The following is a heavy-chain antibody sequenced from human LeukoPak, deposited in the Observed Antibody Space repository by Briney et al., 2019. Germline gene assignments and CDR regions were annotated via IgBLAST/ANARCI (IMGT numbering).Heavy chain of an antibody. CDR3: ARVGRGDTYGYVDY. D-gene: IGHD5-18*01. Sequence: GGSLRLSCAASGFTVSSNYMSWVRQAPGKGLAWVSVLYSGGNTYYADSVKGRFTISRGNSKNMLFLQMNSLRAEDTAVYYCARVGRGDTYGYVDYWGQGTLVTVSS. CDR1: GFTVSSNY. J-gene: IGHJ4*02. CDR2: LYSGGNT. V-gene: IGHV3-66*01.